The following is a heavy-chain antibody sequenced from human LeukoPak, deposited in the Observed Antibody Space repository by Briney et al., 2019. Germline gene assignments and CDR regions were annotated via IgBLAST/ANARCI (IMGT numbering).Heavy chain of an antibody. CDR2: IYSGGST. D-gene: IGHD2-2*01. CDR3: ARDRCSSTNCHNWFDP. J-gene: IGHJ5*02. Sequence: PGGSLRLSCAASGFTVSSNYMSWVRQAPGKGLEWVSVIYSGGSTYYADSVKGRFTISRDNSKNTLYLQMNSLRAEDTAVYYCARDRCSSTNCHNWFDPWGQGTLVTVSS. CDR1: GFTVSSNY. V-gene: IGHV3-66*02.